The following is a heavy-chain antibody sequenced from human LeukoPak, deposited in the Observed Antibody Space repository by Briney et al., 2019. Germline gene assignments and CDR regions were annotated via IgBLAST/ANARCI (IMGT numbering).Heavy chain of an antibody. CDR2: ISAYNGNT. D-gene: IGHD3-9*01. V-gene: IGHV1-18*01. CDR1: GYTFTDYV. Sequence: ASVKVSCKASGYTFTDYVISWVRQAPGQGLEWMGWISAYNGNTNYAQKLQGRVTMTTDTSTSTAYMELRSLRSDDTAVYYCAREVPYYDILTGYSPMDYFDYWGQGTLVTVSS. J-gene: IGHJ4*02. CDR3: AREVPYYDILTGYSPMDYFDY.